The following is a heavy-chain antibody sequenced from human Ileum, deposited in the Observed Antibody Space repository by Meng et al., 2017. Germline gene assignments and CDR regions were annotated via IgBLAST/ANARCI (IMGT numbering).Heavy chain of an antibody. V-gene: IGHV4-4*02. Sequence: QVQLQESGPGLAEPSGTLSLTCAVSGRSISSSDWWSWVRQPPGKGLEWIAEMNLGGSPNYNPSLKSRVTMSVDKSNDHLSLQLTSVTAADTAVYYCAHIFDSWGQGTLVTVSS. J-gene: IGHJ4*02. CDR2: MNLGGSP. CDR1: GRSISSSDW. CDR3: AHIFDS.